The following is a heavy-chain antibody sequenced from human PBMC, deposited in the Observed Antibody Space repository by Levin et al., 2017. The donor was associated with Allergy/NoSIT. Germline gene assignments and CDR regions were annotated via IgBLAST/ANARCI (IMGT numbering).Heavy chain of an antibody. CDR3: ARGGIYCTSTSCYEGYDY. V-gene: IGHV3-30-3*01. CDR1: GFTFSSYA. J-gene: IGHJ4*02. D-gene: IGHD2-2*01. Sequence: GGSLRLSCAASGFTFSSYAMHWVRQAPGKGLDWVALISYDGNNKYYADSVKGRFTISRDNSKNTLYLQMNSLRAEDTAVYYCARGGIYCTSTSCYEGYDYWGQGTLVTVSS. CDR2: ISYDGNNK.